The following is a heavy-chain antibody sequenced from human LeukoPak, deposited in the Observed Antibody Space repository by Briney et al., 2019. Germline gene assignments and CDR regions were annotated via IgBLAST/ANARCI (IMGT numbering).Heavy chain of an antibody. CDR1: GGSISSGGYS. J-gene: IGHJ3*02. V-gene: IGHV4-30-2*01. CDR2: IYHSGST. CDR3: AREGVAAAGTGGDDAFDI. Sequence: SQTLSLTCAVSGGSISSGGYSWSWIRQPPGKGLEWIGYIYHSGSTYYNPSLKSRVTISVDRSKNQFSLKLSSVTAADTAVYYCAREGVAAAGTGGDDAFDIGGQGTMVPVFS. D-gene: IGHD6-13*01.